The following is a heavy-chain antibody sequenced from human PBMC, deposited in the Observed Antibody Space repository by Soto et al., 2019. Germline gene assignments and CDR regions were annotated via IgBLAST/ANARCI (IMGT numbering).Heavy chain of an antibody. CDR2: ISSDGSNK. V-gene: IGHV3-30-3*01. CDR1: GFTFSSYA. D-gene: IGHD3-10*01. CDR3: ARGVGFRHYYGSGTSYGSYFDY. Sequence: QVQLVESGGGVVQPGRSLRLSCAASGFTFSSYAMHWVRQAPGKGLEWVAVISSDGSNKYYADSVKGRFTISRDNSKNTLYRQMNSLRAEDTAVYYCARGVGFRHYYGSGTSYGSYFDYWGQGTLVTVSS. J-gene: IGHJ4*02.